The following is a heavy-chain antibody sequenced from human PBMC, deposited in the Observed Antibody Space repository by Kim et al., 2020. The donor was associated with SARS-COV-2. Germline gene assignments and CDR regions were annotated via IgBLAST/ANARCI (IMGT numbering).Heavy chain of an antibody. V-gene: IGHV3-15*01. Sequence: GGSLRLSCAASGFTFSNAWMSWVRQAPGKGLEWVGRIKSKTDGGTTDYAAPVKGRFTISRDDSKNTLYLQMNSLKTEDTAVYYCTTDQSGYDIHTGSVYCGGDCYSRVISDYWGQGTLVTVSS. D-gene: IGHD2-21*02. CDR1: GFTFSNAW. J-gene: IGHJ4*02. CDR3: TTDQSGYDIHTGSVYCGGDCYSRVISDY. CDR2: IKSKTDGGTT.